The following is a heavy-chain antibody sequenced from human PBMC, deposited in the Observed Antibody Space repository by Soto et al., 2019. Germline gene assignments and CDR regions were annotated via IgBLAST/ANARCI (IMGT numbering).Heavy chain of an antibody. Sequence: EVQLVESGGGLVQPGGSLRLSCAASGFTFSSYEMNWVRQAPGKGLEWVSYISSSGSTIFYADSVKGRFTISRDNAKNSLYLQMNSLRAEDTAVYYCARGGWLVGVRYYFDYWGQGTLVTVSS. CDR3: ARGGWLVGVRYYFDY. V-gene: IGHV3-48*03. CDR2: ISSSGSTI. D-gene: IGHD6-19*01. CDR1: GFTFSSYE. J-gene: IGHJ4*02.